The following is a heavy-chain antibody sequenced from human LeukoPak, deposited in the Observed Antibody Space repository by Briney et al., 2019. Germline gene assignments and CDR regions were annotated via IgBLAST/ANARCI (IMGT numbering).Heavy chain of an antibody. V-gene: IGHV3-53*01. CDR1: GFTVSSNY. CDR3: AREKGGSSRAIYYYHYMYV. J-gene: IGHJ6*03. D-gene: IGHD1-26*01. Sequence: GGSLRLSCAASGFTVSSNYMSCVRQAPGKGLAWVSVIYSGGITYYADSVKGRFTISRDNSKNTLYLQMNSLRAEDTAVYFCAREKGGSSRAIYYYHYMYVWGKGTTVTVSS. CDR2: IYSGGIT.